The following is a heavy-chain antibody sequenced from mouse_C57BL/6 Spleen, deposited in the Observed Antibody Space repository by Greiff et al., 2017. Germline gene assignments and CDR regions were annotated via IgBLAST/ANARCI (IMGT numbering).Heavy chain of an antibody. D-gene: IGHD2-4*01. Sequence: VQLQQSGAELARPGASVKLSCKASGYTFTSYGISWVKQRTGQGLEWIGEIYPRSGNTYYNEKFKGKATLTADKSSSTAYMELRSLTSEDSAVYFCARWDDDDGFDYWGQGTTLTVSS. CDR3: ARWDDDDGFDY. V-gene: IGHV1-81*01. CDR2: IYPRSGNT. J-gene: IGHJ2*01. CDR1: GYTFTSYG.